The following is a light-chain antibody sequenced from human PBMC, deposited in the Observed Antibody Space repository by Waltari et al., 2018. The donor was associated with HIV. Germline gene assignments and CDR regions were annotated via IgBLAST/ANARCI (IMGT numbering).Light chain of an antibody. CDR1: SSNLGNDS. V-gene: IGLV1-51*01. J-gene: IGLJ3*02. CDR2: DNS. Sequence: QSVLTQPPSVSAAPGQKVTLSCSRSSSNLGNDSVSWYQHVPGAAPRLLIYDNSKRPSGIPDRFSGSESGTSATLAITGLQTGDEADYYCGTWDRTLGGGVFGGGTKLTVL. CDR3: GTWDRTLGGGV.